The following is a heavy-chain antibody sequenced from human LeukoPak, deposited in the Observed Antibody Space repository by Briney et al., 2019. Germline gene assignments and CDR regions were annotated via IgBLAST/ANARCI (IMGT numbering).Heavy chain of an antibody. D-gene: IGHD2-15*01. J-gene: IGHJ4*02. CDR3: ARWRQDILYYFDY. CDR1: GYTFTSYG. V-gene: IGHV1-2*02. CDR2: INPNSGGT. Sequence: ASVKVSCKASGYTFTSYGISWVRQAPGQGLEWMGWINPNSGGTNYAQKFQGRVTMTRDTSISTAYMELSRLRSDDTAVYYCARWRQDILYYFDYWGQGTLVTVSS.